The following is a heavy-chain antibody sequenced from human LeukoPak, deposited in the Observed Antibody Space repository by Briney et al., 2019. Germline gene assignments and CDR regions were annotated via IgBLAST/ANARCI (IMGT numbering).Heavy chain of an antibody. Sequence: GGSLRLSCAASGFTFSSYEMNWVRQAPGKGLEWVSYISSSGSTIYYADSVKGRFTISRDNAKNSLYLQMDSLRAEDTAVYYCARGEDYDFWTTYYTWGHYYYYYYMDVWGQGTTVTVSS. J-gene: IGHJ6*03. CDR3: ARGEDYDFWTTYYTWGHYYYYYYMDV. D-gene: IGHD3-3*01. CDR2: ISSSGSTI. CDR1: GFTFSSYE. V-gene: IGHV3-48*03.